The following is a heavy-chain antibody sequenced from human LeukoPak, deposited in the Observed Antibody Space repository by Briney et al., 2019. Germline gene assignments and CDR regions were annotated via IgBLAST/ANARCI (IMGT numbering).Heavy chain of an antibody. CDR1: GGSISSSSYY. D-gene: IGHD5-18*01. V-gene: IGHV4-39*01. Sequence: SETLSLTCTVSGGSISSSSYYWGWIRQPPGEGLEWIGSIYYSGSTYYNPSLKSRVTISVDTSKNQFSLKLSSVTAADTAVYYCARHEKRYTAMADGRGKFDYWGQGTLVTVSS. CDR3: ARHEKRYTAMADGRGKFDY. J-gene: IGHJ4*02. CDR2: IYYSGST.